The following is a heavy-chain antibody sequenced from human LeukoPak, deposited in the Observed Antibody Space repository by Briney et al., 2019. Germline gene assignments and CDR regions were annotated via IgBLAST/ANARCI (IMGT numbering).Heavy chain of an antibody. Sequence: SETLSLTCTVSGGSISSSSYYWGWIRQPPGKGLEWIGSIYYSGSTYYNPSLKSRVTISVDTSKNQFSLKLSSVTAADTAVYYCAAMGGMVATYYYYYYGMDVWGQGTTVTVSS. CDR3: AAMGGMVATYYYYYYGMDV. CDR2: IYYSGST. J-gene: IGHJ6*02. D-gene: IGHD5-12*01. CDR1: GGSISSSSYY. V-gene: IGHV4-39*01.